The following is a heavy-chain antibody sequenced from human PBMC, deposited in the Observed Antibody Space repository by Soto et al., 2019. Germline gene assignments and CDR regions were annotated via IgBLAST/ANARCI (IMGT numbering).Heavy chain of an antibody. CDR3: ARGTNSLPRGYCSGGSCYPGARSFSMDY. CDR2: INPNSGGT. J-gene: IGHJ4*02. D-gene: IGHD2-15*01. V-gene: IGHV1-2*04. CDR1: GYTFTGYY. Sequence: GASVKVSCKASGYTFTGYYMHWVRQAPGQGLEWMGWINPNSGGTNYAQKFQGWVTMTRDTSISTAYMELSRLRSDDTAVYYCARGTNSLPRGYCSGGSCYPGARSFSMDYWGQGTLVTVSS.